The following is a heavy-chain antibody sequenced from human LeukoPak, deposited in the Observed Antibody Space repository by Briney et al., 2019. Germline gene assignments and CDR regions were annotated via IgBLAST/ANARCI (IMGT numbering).Heavy chain of an antibody. CDR3: AREPAAAILAIDY. D-gene: IGHD2-2*01. Sequence: GGSLRLSCAASGFTFSSYAMSWVRQAPGKGLEWVAVIWYDGSNKYYADSVKGRFTISRDNSKNTLYLQMNSLRAEDTAVYYCAREPAAAILAIDYWGQGTLVTVSS. V-gene: IGHV3-33*08. CDR2: IWYDGSNK. J-gene: IGHJ4*02. CDR1: GFTFSSYA.